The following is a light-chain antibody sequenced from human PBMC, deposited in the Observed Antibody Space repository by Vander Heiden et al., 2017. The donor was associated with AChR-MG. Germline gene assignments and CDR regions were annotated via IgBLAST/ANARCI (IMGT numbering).Light chain of an antibody. Sequence: QSALTQPASMSGSPGQSIPISCPGTSSDVGGYKYVSWYQQHPGKAPKLVVYEVSQRPSGVSHRFSGSKSGNTASLTISGLQAEDAADYHCASVSNDSPVLFGGGTRLIVL. CDR2: EVS. J-gene: IGLJ3*02. V-gene: IGLV2-14*01. CDR1: SSDVGGYKY. CDR3: ASVSNDSPVL.